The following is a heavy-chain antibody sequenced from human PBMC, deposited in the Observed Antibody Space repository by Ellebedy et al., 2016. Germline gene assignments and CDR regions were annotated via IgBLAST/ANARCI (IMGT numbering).Heavy chain of an antibody. CDR3: ARVRAAAGMAHFDN. CDR2: IYYSGST. Sequence: SETLSLTCTVSGGPIRSYYWSWIRQSPGKGLEWIGYIYYSGSTNYNPSLKSRVTISVDTSKNQFSLKQSSVTAADTAVYYCARVRAAAGMAHFDNWGQGTLVTVSS. CDR1: GGPIRSYY. J-gene: IGHJ4*02. D-gene: IGHD6-13*01. V-gene: IGHV4-59*01.